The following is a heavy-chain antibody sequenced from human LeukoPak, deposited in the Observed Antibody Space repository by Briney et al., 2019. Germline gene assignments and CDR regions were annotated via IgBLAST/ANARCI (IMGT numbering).Heavy chain of an antibody. CDR3: TKDRRGPAAGTWYFDS. V-gene: IGHV3-23*01. J-gene: IGHJ4*02. D-gene: IGHD6-13*01. Sequence: GGSLRLSCAASGFTFSSYAMSWVRQAPGKGLEWVSAISGSGGSTYYADSVKGRFTISRDNSKNTVYLQLNSLRAGDTAIYYCTKDRRGPAAGTWYFDSWGQGTLVTVSS. CDR2: ISGSGGST. CDR1: GFTFSSYA.